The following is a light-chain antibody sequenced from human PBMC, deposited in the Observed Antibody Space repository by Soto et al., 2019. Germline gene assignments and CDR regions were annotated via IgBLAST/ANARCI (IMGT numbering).Light chain of an antibody. CDR3: AAWDDSLNTYV. V-gene: IGLV1-44*01. CDR1: SSNIGRNT. J-gene: IGLJ1*01. Sequence: SVLTQPPSASGTPGQTVTISCSGSSSNIGRNTAHWYRQLPGTAPQLLIYSNDLRPLGVPDRLSGSNPGTTASLAISGLQPEDEADYFSAAWDDSLNTYVFGSGTKVTVL. CDR2: SND.